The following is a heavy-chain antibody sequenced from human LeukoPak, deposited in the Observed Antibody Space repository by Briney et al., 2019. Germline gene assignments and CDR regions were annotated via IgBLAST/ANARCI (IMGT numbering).Heavy chain of an antibody. Sequence: PSETLSLTCTVSGGSISSYYWSWIRQPPGKGLEWLGYIYYSGSTNYNPSLKSRVTISVDTSKNQFSLKLSSVTAADTAVYYCARDRGWYLYYYYYGMDVWGQGTTVTVSS. V-gene: IGHV4-59*01. CDR1: GGSISSYY. J-gene: IGHJ6*02. CDR3: ARDRGWYLYYYYYGMDV. CDR2: IYYSGST. D-gene: IGHD6-19*01.